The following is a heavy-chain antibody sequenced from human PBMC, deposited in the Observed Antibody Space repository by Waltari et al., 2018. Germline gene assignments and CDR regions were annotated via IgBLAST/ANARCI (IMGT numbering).Heavy chain of an antibody. D-gene: IGHD6-19*01. CDR3: TRDSSPGSQTSGWFDAFDI. CDR1: GSDFSTDR. J-gene: IGHJ3*02. Sequence: EVQLVESGGGLVQHGGSLRLSGAASGSDFSTDRMTWVRKAPGKGLEWVANIKSDGSVKHYVDSVKGRFTISRDNARNSLYLQMNSLRAEDTAVYYCTRDSSPGSQTSGWFDAFDIWGQGARVTVSA. CDR2: IKSDGSVK. V-gene: IGHV3-7*01.